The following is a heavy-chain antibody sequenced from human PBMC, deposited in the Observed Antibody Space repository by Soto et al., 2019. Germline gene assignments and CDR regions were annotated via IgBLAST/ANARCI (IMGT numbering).Heavy chain of an antibody. D-gene: IGHD3-22*01. V-gene: IGHV3-23*01. J-gene: IGHJ4*02. Sequence: GGSLRLSCAASGFTFSSYAMSWVRQAPGKGLEWVSAISGSGGSTYYPAAVKGRVTISRDNSKNTLSLQMNSLTAEDTAVYYCAKDKVRDYYDSSGYHDYWGQGTLVTVSS. CDR1: GFTFSSYA. CDR2: ISGSGGST. CDR3: AKDKVRDYYDSSGYHDY.